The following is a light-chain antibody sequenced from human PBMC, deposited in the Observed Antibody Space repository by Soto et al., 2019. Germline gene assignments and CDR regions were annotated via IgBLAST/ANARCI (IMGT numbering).Light chain of an antibody. J-gene: IGLJ1*01. Sequence: QSVLTQPASVSGSPGQSITISCTGTSSDVGGYDYVSWYQQHPGKAPKLMIYEVSNRPSGVSDRFSGSKSGNTASLTISGLQPEDEADYYCSSFAAGKTDVFGTGTKLTVL. V-gene: IGLV2-14*01. CDR3: SSFAAGKTDV. CDR2: EVS. CDR1: SSDVGGYDY.